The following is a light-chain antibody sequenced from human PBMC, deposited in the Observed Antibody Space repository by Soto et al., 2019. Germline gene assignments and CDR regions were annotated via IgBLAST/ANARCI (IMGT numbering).Light chain of an antibody. V-gene: IGLV2-14*01. Sequence: QSALTQPASVSGSPGQSITISCTGTSSDVGGYDYVSWYQQYPGKAPKIMIYDVTNRPSGVSNRFSGSKSGNTASLTISGLQTEVEAEYYCISYTSSNTRVVFGGGTKLTVL. CDR2: DVT. CDR3: ISYTSSNTRVV. J-gene: IGLJ3*02. CDR1: SSDVGGYDY.